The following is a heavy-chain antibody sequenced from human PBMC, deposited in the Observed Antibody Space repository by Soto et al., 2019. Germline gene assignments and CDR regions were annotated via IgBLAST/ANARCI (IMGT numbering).Heavy chain of an antibody. J-gene: IGHJ6*02. CDR3: ARGVYSYGYRASSYYYYGMDF. Sequence: GSMRISCASSGFTFSSYAMHWVRQDPGKGLAWVAVISYDGSNKYYADSVKGRFTISRDNSKNTLYLQMNSLRAEDTAVYYCARGVYSYGYRASSYYYYGMDFWGQGTTVTVSS. V-gene: IGHV3-30-3*01. CDR1: GFTFSSYA. D-gene: IGHD5-18*01. CDR2: ISYDGSNK.